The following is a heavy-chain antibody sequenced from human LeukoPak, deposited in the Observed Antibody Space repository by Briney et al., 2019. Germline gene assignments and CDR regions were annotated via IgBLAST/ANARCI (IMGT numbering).Heavy chain of an antibody. D-gene: IGHD3-22*01. CDR2: IHYIGTT. Sequence: PSETLSLTCSVSGGSIRSSGYYWGWIRQPPGKGLEWIGGIHYIGTTYYNPSLKSRVTISVDTSKNQFSLKLSSVTAADTAVYYCARPSDITMIVGAFDIWGQGTMVTASS. CDR1: GGSIRSSGYY. V-gene: IGHV4-39*01. J-gene: IGHJ3*02. CDR3: ARPSDITMIVGAFDI.